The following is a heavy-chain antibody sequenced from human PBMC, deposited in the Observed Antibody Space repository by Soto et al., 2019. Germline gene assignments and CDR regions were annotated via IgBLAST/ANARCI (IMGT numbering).Heavy chain of an antibody. Sequence: GASLKISCKGSGYSFTSYWIGWVRQMPGKGLEWMGIIYPSDSDTRYSPSFQGQVTISADKSISTAYLQWSSPKASDTAMYYCARLEYCSGGSCHYDMGVWGQGTTVTVS. V-gene: IGHV5-51*01. CDR1: GYSFTSYW. D-gene: IGHD2-15*01. CDR3: ARLEYCSGGSCHYDMGV. CDR2: IYPSDSDT. J-gene: IGHJ6*02.